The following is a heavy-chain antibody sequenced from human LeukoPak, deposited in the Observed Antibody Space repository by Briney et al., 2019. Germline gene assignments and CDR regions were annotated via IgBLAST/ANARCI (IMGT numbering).Heavy chain of an antibody. CDR1: GFTFSTYN. D-gene: IGHD4-17*01. CDR3: ARLTTTVTTPFDY. Sequence: GGSLRLSCAASGFTFSTYNMNWVRQAPGKGLEWVSSIISSSSYIYYADSVKGRFTISRDNAKNSLYLQMNSLRAEDTAVYYCARLTTTVTTPFDYWGQGTLVAVSS. CDR2: IISSSSYI. V-gene: IGHV3-21*01. J-gene: IGHJ4*02.